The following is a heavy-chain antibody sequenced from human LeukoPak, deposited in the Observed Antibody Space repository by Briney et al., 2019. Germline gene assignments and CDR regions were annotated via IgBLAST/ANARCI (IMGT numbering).Heavy chain of an antibody. V-gene: IGHV1-2*02. CDR3: ARVVVRDANNYKDY. J-gene: IGHJ4*02. CDR2: INPNSGGT. D-gene: IGHD5-24*01. Sequence: ASVKVSCKASGYTFTGYYIHWVRQAPGQGLEWMGWINPNSGGTNYAQKFQGRVTMTRDTSISTAYMELSRLRSDDTAMYYCARVVVRDANNYKDYWGQGTLVTVPS. CDR1: GYTFTGYY.